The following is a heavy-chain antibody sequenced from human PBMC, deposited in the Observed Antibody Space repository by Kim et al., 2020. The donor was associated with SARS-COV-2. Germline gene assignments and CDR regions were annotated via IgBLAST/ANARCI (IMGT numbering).Heavy chain of an antibody. Sequence: ETRYSPSFQGQGTISAEKSISTAYLQWSSLKASDTAMYYCARRDYGYDYWGQGTLVTVSS. CDR2: ET. J-gene: IGHJ4*02. CDR3: ARRDYGYDY. D-gene: IGHD3-10*01. V-gene: IGHV5-51*01.